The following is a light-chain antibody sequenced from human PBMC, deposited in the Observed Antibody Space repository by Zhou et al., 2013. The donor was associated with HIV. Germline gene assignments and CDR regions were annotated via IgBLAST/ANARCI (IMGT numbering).Light chain of an antibody. J-gene: IGKJ2*01. CDR2: GAS. CDR3: QQFDSYPHT. CDR1: QDISSW. Sequence: DIQMTQSPSSVSASVGDRVTITCRASQDISSWLAWYQQNPGKAPRLLIYGASGLQSGVPSRFSGSGSGTDYTLTISSLQPEDFAPYYCQQFDSYPHTFGQGTKLEIK. V-gene: IGKV1-12*01.